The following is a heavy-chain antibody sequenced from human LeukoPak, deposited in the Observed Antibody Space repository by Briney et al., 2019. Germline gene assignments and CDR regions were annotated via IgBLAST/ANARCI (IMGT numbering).Heavy chain of an antibody. J-gene: IGHJ4*02. Sequence: SETLSLTCTVSGGSISNYYWSWIRQPPGKGLEWIGYFHYSGSTNYNPSLKSRVTISGDTSKNQFSLKLSSVTAADTAVYYCARSNGKTRNYSDYWGQGTLVTVST. CDR3: ARSNGKTRNYSDY. CDR1: GGSISNYY. CDR2: FHYSGST. D-gene: IGHD1-1*01. V-gene: IGHV4-59*01.